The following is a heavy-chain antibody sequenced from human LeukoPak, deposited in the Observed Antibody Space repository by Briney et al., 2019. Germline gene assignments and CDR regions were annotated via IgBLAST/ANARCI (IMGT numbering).Heavy chain of an antibody. Sequence: GGSLRLSCAASGFTFNSYAMSWIRQAPGKGLEWVSVVSNSGGSTYYADSVKGRFTISRDNSKNTMYLQMNSLRAEDTAVYYCAKGYCVNDKCSNYDYWGQGTLVTVSS. J-gene: IGHJ4*02. CDR2: VSNSGGST. CDR3: AKGYCVNDKCSNYDY. V-gene: IGHV3-23*01. CDR1: GFTFNSYA. D-gene: IGHD2-8*01.